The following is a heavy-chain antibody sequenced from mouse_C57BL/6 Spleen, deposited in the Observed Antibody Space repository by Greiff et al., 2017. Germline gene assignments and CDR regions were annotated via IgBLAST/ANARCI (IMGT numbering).Heavy chain of an antibody. V-gene: IGHV1-82*01. J-gene: IGHJ4*01. CDR3: ARPYYDYGYAMDY. D-gene: IGHD2-4*01. CDR2: IYPGDGDT. CDR1: GYAFSSSW. Sequence: VQLQQSGPELVKPGASVKISCKASGYAFSSSWMNWVKQRPGKGLEWIGRIYPGDGDTNYNGKFKGKAKLTANKSSSTSYMQLSSLTSEDSAVDFCARPYYDYGYAMDYWGQGTSVTVSS.